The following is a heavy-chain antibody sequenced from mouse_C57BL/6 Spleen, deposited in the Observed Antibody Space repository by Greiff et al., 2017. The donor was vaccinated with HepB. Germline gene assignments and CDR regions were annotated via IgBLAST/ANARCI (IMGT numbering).Heavy chain of an antibody. CDR2: ISDGGSYT. J-gene: IGHJ4*01. Sequence: DVMLVESGGGLVKPGGSLKLSCAASGFTFSSYAMSWVRQTPEKRLEWVATISDGGSYTYYPDNVKGRFTISRDNAKNNLYLQMSHLKSEDTAMYYCAREGEGSYAMDYWGQGTSVTVSS. CDR3: AREGEGSYAMDY. V-gene: IGHV5-4*01. CDR1: GFTFSSYA.